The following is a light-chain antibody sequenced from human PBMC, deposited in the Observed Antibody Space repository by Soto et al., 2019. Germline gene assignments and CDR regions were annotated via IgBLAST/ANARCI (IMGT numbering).Light chain of an antibody. J-gene: IGLJ2*01. CDR2: YNS. CDR1: NIGSKS. Sequence: SYVLTQPPSVSVAPGTTARITCGGNNIGSKSVHWYQQKPGQAPVLVISYNSDRPSGIPERFSGSNSGNTATLTISRVEAGDEADYYCQVWDSSSDHVVFGGGTKLTVL. CDR3: QVWDSSSDHVV. V-gene: IGLV3-21*04.